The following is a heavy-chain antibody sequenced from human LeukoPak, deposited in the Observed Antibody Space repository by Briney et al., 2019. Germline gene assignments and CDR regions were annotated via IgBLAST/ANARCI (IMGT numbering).Heavy chain of an antibody. D-gene: IGHD3-10*01. J-gene: IGHJ4*02. Sequence: PGGSLRLSCAASGFTFSSYGMHWVRQAPGKGLEWVAVISYDGSNKYYADSVKGRFTISRDNSKNTLYLQMNSLRAEDTAVYYCAKSGGVLSFDYWGQGTLVTVSS. V-gene: IGHV3-30*18. CDR2: ISYDGSNK. CDR3: AKSGGVLSFDY. CDR1: GFTFSSYG.